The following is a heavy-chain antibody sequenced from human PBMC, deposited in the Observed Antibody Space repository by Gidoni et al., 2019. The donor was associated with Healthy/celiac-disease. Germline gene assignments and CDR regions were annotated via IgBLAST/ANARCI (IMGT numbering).Heavy chain of an antibody. CDR2: INPNSGGT. Sequence: QVQLVQSGAEVKKPGASVKVSCQASGSTFNGYYINWVRQAPGQGLGWMGWINPNSGGTNDAQKFQGRVTMTRDTSISTAYMELSRLRSDDTAVYYCARDRRGLWFGELGLFDPWGQGTLVTVSS. CDR1: GSTFNGYY. CDR3: ARDRRGLWFGELGLFDP. V-gene: IGHV1-2*02. J-gene: IGHJ5*02. D-gene: IGHD3-10*01.